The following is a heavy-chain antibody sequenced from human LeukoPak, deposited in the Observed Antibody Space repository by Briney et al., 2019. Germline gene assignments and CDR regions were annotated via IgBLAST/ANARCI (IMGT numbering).Heavy chain of an antibody. CDR2: IYYSGST. V-gene: IGHV4-59*01. Sequence: SEILSLTCTVSGGSISSYYWSWIRQPPGEGLEWIGYIYYSGSTNYNPSLKSRVTISVDTSKNQFSLKLSSVTAADTAVYYCARAPGYSSSSGGLDPWGQGTLVTVSS. CDR3: ARAPGYSSSSGGLDP. J-gene: IGHJ5*02. CDR1: GGSISSYY. D-gene: IGHD6-6*01.